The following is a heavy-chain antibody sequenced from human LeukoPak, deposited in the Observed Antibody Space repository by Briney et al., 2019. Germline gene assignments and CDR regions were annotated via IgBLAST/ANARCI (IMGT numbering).Heavy chain of an antibody. CDR2: IYHSGST. J-gene: IGHJ4*02. D-gene: IGHD3-10*01. CDR3: ASISCRGVMKDPFDY. V-gene: IGHV4-4*02. Sequence: SETLSLTCTVSGGSISSSNWWSWVRQPPGKGLEWIGEIYHSGSTNYNPSLKSRVTISVDKSKNQFSLKLSSVTAADTAVYYCASISCRGVMKDPFDYWGQGTLVTVSS. CDR1: GGSISSSNW.